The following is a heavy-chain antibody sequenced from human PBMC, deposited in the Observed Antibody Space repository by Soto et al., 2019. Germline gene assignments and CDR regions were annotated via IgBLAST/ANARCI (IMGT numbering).Heavy chain of an antibody. D-gene: IGHD4-4*01. CDR3: AAAHGYSKPLGVH. Sequence: SVKVSFKASGFTFTSSAVQWLRQARGQRLEWIGWIVVGSGNTNYAQKFQERVTITRDMSTSTAYMELSSLRSEDTAVYYCAAAHGYSKPLGVHWGQGPRVTASS. CDR2: IVVGSGNT. CDR1: GFTFTSSA. V-gene: IGHV1-58*01. J-gene: IGHJ4*02.